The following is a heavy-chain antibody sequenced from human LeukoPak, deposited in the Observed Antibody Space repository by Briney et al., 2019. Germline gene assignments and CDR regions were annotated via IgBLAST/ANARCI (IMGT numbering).Heavy chain of an antibody. CDR1: GGSISSYY. CDR2: IYYSGST. J-gene: IGHJ5*02. CDR3: ARHLGSTMITFGGVIGTPWFDP. V-gene: IGHV4-59*08. D-gene: IGHD3-16*02. Sequence: SETLSLTCTVSGGSISSYYWSWIRLPPGKGLEWIGYIYYSGSTNYNPSLKSRVAISVDTSKNQFSLKLSSVTAADTAVYYCARHLGSTMITFGGVIGTPWFDPWGQGTLVTVSS.